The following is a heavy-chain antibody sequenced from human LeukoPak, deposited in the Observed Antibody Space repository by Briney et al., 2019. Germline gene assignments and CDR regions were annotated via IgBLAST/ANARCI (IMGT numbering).Heavy chain of an antibody. CDR2: INPNSGGT. CDR3: ATTRQYSSSWSFDY. CDR1: GYTFTGYY. V-gene: IGHV1-2*06. J-gene: IGHJ4*02. D-gene: IGHD6-13*01. Sequence: ASVKVSCKASGYTFTGYYMHWVRQAPGQGLEWMGRINPNSGGTNYAQKFQGRVTMTRDTSISTAYMELSRLRSDDTAVYYCATTRQYSSSWSFDYWGQGTLVTVSS.